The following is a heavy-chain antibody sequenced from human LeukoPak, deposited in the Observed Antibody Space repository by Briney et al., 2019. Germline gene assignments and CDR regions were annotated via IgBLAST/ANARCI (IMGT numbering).Heavy chain of an antibody. J-gene: IGHJ3*02. CDR1: GYSFNTYW. D-gene: IGHD2-15*01. V-gene: IGHV5-51*01. CDR3: ARRQYCSGGDCYSGAFDI. Sequence: PGESLKIFCSGSGYSFNTYWLAWVRQMPGEGLGWRVIIYPGGSDTRYSPPFQGQVPISADKSIHTVSLQWSTVKASDTAIYYGARRQYCSGGDCYSGAFDIWGQGTMVTVSS. CDR2: IYPGGSDT.